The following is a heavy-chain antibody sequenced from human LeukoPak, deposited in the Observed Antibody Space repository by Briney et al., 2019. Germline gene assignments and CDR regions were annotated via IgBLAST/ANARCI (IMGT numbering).Heavy chain of an antibody. V-gene: IGHV4-39*07. CDR3: AREFALTGYYYPDY. D-gene: IGHD3-9*01. CDR2: IYYSGST. CDR1: GGSISSSSYY. Sequence: NPSETLSLTCTVSGGSISSSSYYWGWIRQPPGKGLEWIGSIYYSGSTYYNPSLKSRVTISVDTSKNQFSLKLSSVTAADTAVYYCAREFALTGYYYPDYWGQGTLVAVSS. J-gene: IGHJ4*02.